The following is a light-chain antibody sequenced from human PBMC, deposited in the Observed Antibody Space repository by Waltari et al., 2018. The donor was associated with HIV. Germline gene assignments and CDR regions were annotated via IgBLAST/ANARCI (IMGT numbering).Light chain of an antibody. V-gene: IGLV2-14*01. Sequence: QSALTQPASVSGSPGQSLTIPCTGSITAVGAYNYVSRYQQHPGKAPKLVIYDVSNRPSGVSNRFSGSKSGNTASLTISGLQTEDEADYYCNSYSTTYTPCVFGTGTRVTVL. CDR1: ITAVGAYNY. CDR2: DVS. J-gene: IGLJ1*01. CDR3: NSYSTTYTPCV.